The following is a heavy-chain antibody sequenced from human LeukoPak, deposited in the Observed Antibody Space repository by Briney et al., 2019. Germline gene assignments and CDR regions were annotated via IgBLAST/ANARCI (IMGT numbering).Heavy chain of an antibody. CDR3: ARGGGYHRN. Sequence: PSETLSLTCTVSGGSITSYYWSWIRQPPGKGLEWIGYIYYGGSTNYNPSLKGRVTISVGTSKSQLSLKLSSVTAADTAVYYCARGGGYHRNWGQGTLVTVSS. J-gene: IGHJ4*02. D-gene: IGHD5-12*01. V-gene: IGHV4-59*01. CDR2: IYYGGST. CDR1: GGSITSYY.